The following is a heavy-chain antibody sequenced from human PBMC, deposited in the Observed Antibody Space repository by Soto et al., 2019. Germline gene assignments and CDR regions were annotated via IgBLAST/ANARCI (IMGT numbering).Heavy chain of an antibody. CDR3: AREGYCSSTTCHYGMDV. Sequence: SLRLSCAASGFTFSDYYMSWIRQAPGKGLEWVTFISSSNNYIQYADSVKGRFTVSRDNAKNSLFLQMNSLRAEDTAVYYCAREGYCSSTTCHYGMDVWGQGTTVTVSS. CDR1: GFTFSDYY. CDR2: ISSSNNYI. D-gene: IGHD2-2*01. V-gene: IGHV3-11*06. J-gene: IGHJ6*02.